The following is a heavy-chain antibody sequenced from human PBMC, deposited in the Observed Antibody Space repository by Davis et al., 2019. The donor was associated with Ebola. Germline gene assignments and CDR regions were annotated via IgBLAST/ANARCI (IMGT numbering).Heavy chain of an antibody. CDR3: VRDSGYYSHDY. V-gene: IGHV3-74*01. CDR2: IDPDGTGT. D-gene: IGHD5-12*01. CDR1: GFTFNNYW. Sequence: GESLKISCEASGFTFNNYWMHWVRQAPGKGLVWVARIDPDGTGTNYADSVKGRFTISRDNAKNTLSLQMNSLRVEDTAVYYCVRDSGYYSHDYWGHGTLVTVSS. J-gene: IGHJ4*01.